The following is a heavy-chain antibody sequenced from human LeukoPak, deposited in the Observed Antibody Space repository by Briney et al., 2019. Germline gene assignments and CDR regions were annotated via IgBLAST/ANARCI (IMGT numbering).Heavy chain of an antibody. CDR1: GFTFDDYA. CDR2: ISWNSGSI. V-gene: IGHV3-9*01. J-gene: IGHJ4*02. Sequence: RSLRLSCAASGFTFDDYAMHWVRQAPAKGLEWDSGISWNSGSIGYADSVKGRFTISRDNAKNSLYLQMNSLRAEDTALYYCAKDSAERVGYFDYWGQGTLVTVSS. D-gene: IGHD1-26*01. CDR3: AKDSAERVGYFDY.